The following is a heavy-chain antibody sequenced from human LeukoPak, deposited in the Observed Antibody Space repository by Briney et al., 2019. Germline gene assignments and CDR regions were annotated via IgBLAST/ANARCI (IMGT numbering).Heavy chain of an antibody. D-gene: IGHD5-12*01. J-gene: IGHJ4*02. V-gene: IGHV1-2*02. CDR3: ARGVGGYVTSLSDY. CDR2: INPNSGGT. Sequence: ASVKASCKASGYTFTSYDINWVRQATGQGLEWMGWINPNSGGTNYAQKFQGRVTMTRDTSVSTAYMELSRLRSDDTAVYYCARGVGGYVTSLSDYWGQGTLVTVSS. CDR1: GYTFTSYD.